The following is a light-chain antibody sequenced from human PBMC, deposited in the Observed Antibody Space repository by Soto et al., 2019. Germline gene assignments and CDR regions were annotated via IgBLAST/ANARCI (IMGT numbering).Light chain of an antibody. V-gene: IGKV1-39*01. Sequence: DIQMTQSPSSLSASMGDRVSITCRASQSIGTDLNWYQQKPGKAPKLLIYAASSLQSGVPSRFSGSGSGTDFTLTISSLQPEDFATYYCQESFSTPRYTFGQGTKLEIK. CDR2: AAS. CDR1: QSIGTD. J-gene: IGKJ2*01. CDR3: QESFSTPRYT.